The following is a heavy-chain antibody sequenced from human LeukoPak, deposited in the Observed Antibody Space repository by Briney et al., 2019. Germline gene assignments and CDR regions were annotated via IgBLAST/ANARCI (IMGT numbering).Heavy chain of an antibody. D-gene: IGHD3-22*01. CDR2: IYYSGST. J-gene: IGHJ3*02. CDR1: GGSVSSGSYY. Sequence: SETLSLTCTVSGGSVSSGSYYWSWIRQPPGKGLEWIGYIYYSGSTNYNPSLKSRVTISVDTSKNQFSLKLSSATAADTAVYYCARDNYYDSSGAFDIWGQGTMVTVSS. CDR3: ARDNYYDSSGAFDI. V-gene: IGHV4-61*01.